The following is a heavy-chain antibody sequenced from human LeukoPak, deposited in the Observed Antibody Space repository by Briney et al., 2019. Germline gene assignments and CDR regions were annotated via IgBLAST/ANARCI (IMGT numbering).Heavy chain of an antibody. J-gene: IGHJ4*02. CDR2: ISGSGGST. D-gene: IGHD3-22*01. Sequence: PGGSLRLSCAASGFTFSSYAMSWVRQAPGKGLEWVSAISGSGGSTYYADSVKGRFTISRDNSKNTLYLQMNSLRAKDTAVYYCAKNPRSSGYYTIDYWGQGTLVTVSS. CDR1: GFTFSSYA. CDR3: AKNPRSSGYYTIDY. V-gene: IGHV3-23*01.